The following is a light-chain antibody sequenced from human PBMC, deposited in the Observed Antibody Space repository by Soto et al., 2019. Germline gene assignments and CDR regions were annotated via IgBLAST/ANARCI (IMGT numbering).Light chain of an antibody. Sequence: QSVLAQPPSRSGAPGQTVTISCTGTRSNIGAYDVHWYQQIPGTAPKLLIYGNNNRPSGVPDRFSGSKSGNSASLAITGLQADDEADYYCQSFDNKLSGSVFGGGTK. J-gene: IGLJ3*02. CDR2: GNN. CDR1: RSNIGAYD. CDR3: QSFDNKLSGSV. V-gene: IGLV1-40*01.